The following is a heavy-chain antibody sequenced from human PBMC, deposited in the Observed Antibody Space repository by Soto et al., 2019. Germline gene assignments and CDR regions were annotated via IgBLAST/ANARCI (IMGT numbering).Heavy chain of an antibody. V-gene: IGHV3-66*01. CDR1: GFTVISNY. CDR2: IYSGGST. Sequence: GGSLRLSCAASGFTVISNYMSWVRQAPWKGLEWVSVIYSGGSTYYAVSVKGRFTISRDNSKNTVYLQMNSLRAEDTAVYYCAKEKISTSCCNWFDPWGQGTLVTVSS. CDR3: AKEKISTSCCNWFDP. J-gene: IGHJ5*02. D-gene: IGHD2-2*01.